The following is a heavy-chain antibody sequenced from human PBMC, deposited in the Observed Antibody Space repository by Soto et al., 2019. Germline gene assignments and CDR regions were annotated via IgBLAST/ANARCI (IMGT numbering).Heavy chain of an antibody. D-gene: IGHD3-22*01. CDR2: IYYSGST. J-gene: IGHJ1*01. CDR1: GGSISSYY. CDR3: ARRDYDSSGYYSAEYFQH. V-gene: IGHV4-59*08. Sequence: SETLSLTCTVSGGSISSYYWSWIRQPPGKGLEWIGYIYYSGSTNYNPSLKSRVTISVDTSKNRFSLKLSSVTAADTAVYCCARRDYDSSGYYSAEYFQHWGQGTLVTVS.